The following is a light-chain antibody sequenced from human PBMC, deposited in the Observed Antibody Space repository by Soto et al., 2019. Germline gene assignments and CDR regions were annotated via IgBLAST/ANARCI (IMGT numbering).Light chain of an antibody. Sequence: SYELTQPPSVSVAPGQTARITCGGTNIGSKSVHWYQQKPGQAPVLVVYDNSDRPSGIPERFSGSNSGNTATLTISRVEAGDEADYYCQVWDSSSEHRVFGTGTKVTVL. J-gene: IGLJ1*01. CDR2: DNS. CDR3: QVWDSSSEHRV. CDR1: NIGSKS. V-gene: IGLV3-21*02.